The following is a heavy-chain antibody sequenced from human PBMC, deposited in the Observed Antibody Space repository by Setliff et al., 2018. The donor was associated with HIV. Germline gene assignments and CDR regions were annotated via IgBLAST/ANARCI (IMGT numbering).Heavy chain of an antibody. J-gene: IGHJ6*03. V-gene: IGHV4-59*12. D-gene: IGHD1-7*01. CDR3: ARSRNYRHYYYYYMDV. CDR2: IYYSGTT. Sequence: SETLFLTCTVSGGSIRSYYWSWIRQSPGKGLEWIGYIYYSGTTHYNPSLKSRVAMSVDTSKNQFSLDLTSVAPADTAVYYCARSRNYRHYYYYYMDVWGKGTTVT. CDR1: GGSIRSYY.